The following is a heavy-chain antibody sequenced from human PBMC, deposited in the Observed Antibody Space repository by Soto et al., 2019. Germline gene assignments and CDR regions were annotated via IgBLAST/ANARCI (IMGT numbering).Heavy chain of an antibody. J-gene: IGHJ2*01. D-gene: IGHD4-17*01. Sequence: SETLSHTCTVSGGSIIGGVYYWSWIRKPPGKGLEWIGYIFDSGSTYYNPSLKSRVTISVDTSKNQFSLRLSSVTAADTAVYYCAREVIPLTTDWYFDLWGRGTLVTVSS. CDR2: IFDSGST. V-gene: IGHV4-30-4*01. CDR3: AREVIPLTTDWYFDL. CDR1: GGSIIGGVYY.